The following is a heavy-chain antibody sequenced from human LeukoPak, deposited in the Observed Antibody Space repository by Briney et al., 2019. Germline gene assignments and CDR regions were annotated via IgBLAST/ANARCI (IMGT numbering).Heavy chain of an antibody. V-gene: IGHV1-3*02. Sequence: GASVKVSCKASGYTFINYAIHWVHQAPGQSLEWMGWSNAGDGDTRYSRKFQGRVTITSDTSASTAYMELRSLNSEDMAVYYCVRGPCSAGSCYSHPLDYWGQGTLVTVSS. CDR2: SNAGDGDT. D-gene: IGHD2-15*01. CDR3: VRGPCSAGSCYSHPLDY. J-gene: IGHJ4*02. CDR1: GYTFINYA.